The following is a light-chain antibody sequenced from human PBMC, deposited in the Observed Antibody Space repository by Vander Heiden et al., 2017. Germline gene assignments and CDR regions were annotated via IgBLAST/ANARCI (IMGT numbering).Light chain of an antibody. J-gene: IGKJ5*01. V-gene: IGKV2-30*02. CDR2: SVS. CDR3: MQGTQWPPT. Sequence: DVVMTQSPLPLPVTPGQPASISCRSSHSLGHSSGSTYLFWFQQRPGQSPRRLIFSVSNRDSGVPDRFSGSGSGTEFTLKISRVEAEDVGIYYCMQGTQWPPTFGQGTRLDIK. CDR1: HSLGHSSGSTY.